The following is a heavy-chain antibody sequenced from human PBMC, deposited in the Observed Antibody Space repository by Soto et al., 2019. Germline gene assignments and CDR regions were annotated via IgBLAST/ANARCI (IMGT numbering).Heavy chain of an antibody. CDR3: ARQTMVRGATFDY. Sequence: QLQLQESGPGLVKPSETLSLTCTVSGGSISSSSYYWGWIRQPPGKGLAWIGSIYYSGSTYYNPSLKSRVTISVDTSKNQFSLKLSSVTAADTAVYYCARQTMVRGATFDYWGQGPLVTVSS. J-gene: IGHJ4*02. D-gene: IGHD3-10*01. V-gene: IGHV4-39*01. CDR2: IYYSGST. CDR1: GGSISSSSYY.